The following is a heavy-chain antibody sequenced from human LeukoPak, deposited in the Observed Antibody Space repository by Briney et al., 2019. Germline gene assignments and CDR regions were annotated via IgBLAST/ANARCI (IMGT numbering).Heavy chain of an antibody. J-gene: IGHJ4*02. CDR1: GGSISSGSYY. CDR3: ARDRRTDPEYSSSSSLDY. V-gene: IGHV4-61*02. D-gene: IGHD6-6*01. CDR2: FYTSGST. Sequence: SETLSLTCTVSGGSISSGSYYWRWIRQPAGKGLEWIGRFYTSGSTNYNPSLKSRVTISVDTSKNQFSLKLSSVTAADTAVYYCARDRRTDPEYSSSSSLDYWGQGTLVTVSS.